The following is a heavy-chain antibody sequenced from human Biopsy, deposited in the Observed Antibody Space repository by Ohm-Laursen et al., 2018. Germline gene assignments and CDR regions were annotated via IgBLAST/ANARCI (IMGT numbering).Heavy chain of an antibody. CDR3: ALASFDY. Sequence: SVKVSCKASGYTFTTYYIHWVRQAPGQGLEWMGIINPSGNSTAYTQNFQGRVTMTWDTSTSTVHMELSSLRFEDTAVYYCALASFDYWGQGTLVTVSS. J-gene: IGHJ4*02. CDR2: INPSGNST. V-gene: IGHV1-46*01. CDR1: GYTFTTYY.